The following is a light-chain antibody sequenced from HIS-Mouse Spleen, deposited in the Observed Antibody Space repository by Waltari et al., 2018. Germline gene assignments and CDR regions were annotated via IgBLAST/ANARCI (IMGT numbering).Light chain of an antibody. CDR1: ALPKQS. CDR3: YSTDSSGNHRV. Sequence: SSELTQPPSVSVSPGHTARITCSGDALPKQSAYWSQQKSGQAPALVIYEDSKRPPGIPERFSGSSSGTMATLTISGAQVEDEADYYCYSTDSSGNHRVFGGGTKLTVL. CDR2: EDS. J-gene: IGLJ2*01. V-gene: IGLV3-10*01.